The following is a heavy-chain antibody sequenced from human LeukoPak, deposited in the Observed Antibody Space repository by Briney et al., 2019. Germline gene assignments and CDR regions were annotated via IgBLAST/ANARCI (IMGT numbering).Heavy chain of an antibody. CDR3: AGSSTSLY. CDR1: GFTFSSYA. D-gene: IGHD2-2*01. Sequence: GGSLRLSCAASGFTFSSYAMHWVRQAPGKGLEWVAVISYDGSNKYYADSVKGRFTISRDNSKNTLYLQMNSLRDEDTAVYYCAGSSTSLYWGQGTLVTVSS. CDR2: ISYDGSNK. J-gene: IGHJ4*02. V-gene: IGHV3-30*04.